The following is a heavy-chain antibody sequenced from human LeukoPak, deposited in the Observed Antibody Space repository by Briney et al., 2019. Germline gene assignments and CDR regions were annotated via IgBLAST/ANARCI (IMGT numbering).Heavy chain of an antibody. V-gene: IGHV4-59*01. CDR3: ARGGLTYYDSSGYYPMYYYYMDV. CDR1: GGSFSGYY. D-gene: IGHD3-22*01. Sequence: SETLSLTCAVYGGSFSGYYWSWIRQPPGKGLEWIGYIYYSGSTNYNPSLKSRVTISVDTSKNQFSLKLSSVTAADTAVYYCARGGLTYYDSSGYYPMYYYYMDVWGQGTLVTVSS. J-gene: IGHJ6*03. CDR2: IYYSGST.